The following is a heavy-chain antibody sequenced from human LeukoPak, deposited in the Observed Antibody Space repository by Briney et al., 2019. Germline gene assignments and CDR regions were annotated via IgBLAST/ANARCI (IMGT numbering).Heavy chain of an antibody. D-gene: IGHD3-22*01. CDR3: ARHKANHYYHSNTLAWFDP. J-gene: IGHJ5*02. CDR1: GGSISSSSYY. Sequence: SETLSLTCTVSGGSISSSSYYWGWIRQPPGKGLEWIGSIYYSGSTYYNPSLKSRVTISVDTSKNQFSLKLSSVTAADTAVYYCARHKANHYYHSNTLAWFDPWGQGTLVTVSP. V-gene: IGHV4-39*01. CDR2: IYYSGST.